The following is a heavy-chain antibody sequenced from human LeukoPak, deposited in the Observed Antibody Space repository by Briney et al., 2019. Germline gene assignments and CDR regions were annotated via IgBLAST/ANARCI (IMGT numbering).Heavy chain of an antibody. V-gene: IGHV3-23*01. D-gene: IGHD6-13*01. CDR2: ISGSGGST. Sequence: GGSLPLSCAASGFTFSSYAMSWVRQAPGKGLEWVSAISGSGGSTYYADSVKGRFTISRDNSKNTLYLQMDSLRAEDTAVYYCAKGKGRAAAGTCAWFDPWGQGTLVTVSS. CDR1: GFTFSSYA. CDR3: AKGKGRAAAGTCAWFDP. J-gene: IGHJ5*02.